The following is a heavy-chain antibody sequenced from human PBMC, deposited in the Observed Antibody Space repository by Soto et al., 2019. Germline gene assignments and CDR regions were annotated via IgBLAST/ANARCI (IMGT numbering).Heavy chain of an antibody. D-gene: IGHD3-16*01. Sequence: QVQLVESGGGVVQPGRSLRLSCAASGFTFSSYGMHWVRQAPGKGLEWVAVISYDGSNKYYADSVKGRFTISRDNSKNRLYLQMNGLRAEDTAVYYCAKVRDRRGRGYYGMDVWGQGNTVNVSS. J-gene: IGHJ6*02. CDR2: ISYDGSNK. CDR3: AKVRDRRGRGYYGMDV. CDR1: GFTFSSYG. V-gene: IGHV3-30*18.